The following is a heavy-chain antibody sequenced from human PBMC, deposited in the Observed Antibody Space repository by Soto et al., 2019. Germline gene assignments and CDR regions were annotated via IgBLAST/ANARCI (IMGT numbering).Heavy chain of an antibody. D-gene: IGHD3-3*01. CDR2: TYIGGST. V-gene: IGHV3-53*01. Sequence: GGSLRLSCAASGFTVGDNYMTWVRQTPGKGLECISVTYIGGSTYYVDSVRGRFTISRDISKNTLYLQMNSLSAEDTAVYYCARLNAFRSDSSHSYYGMDVWGQGATVTVSS. CDR3: ARLNAFRSDSSHSYYGMDV. J-gene: IGHJ6*02. CDR1: GFTVGDNY.